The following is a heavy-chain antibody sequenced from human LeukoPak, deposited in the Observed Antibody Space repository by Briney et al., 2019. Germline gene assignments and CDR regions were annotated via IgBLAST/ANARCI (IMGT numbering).Heavy chain of an antibody. V-gene: IGHV3-21*01. Sequence: GGSLRLSCAASGFTSSSYSMNWVRQAPGKGLEWVSSISSSSSYIYYADSVKGRFTISRDNAKNSLYLQMNSLRAEDTAVYYCARDPYCSSTSCLMPNYYYYMDVWGKGTTVTVSS. J-gene: IGHJ6*03. D-gene: IGHD2-2*01. CDR3: ARDPYCSSTSCLMPNYYYYMDV. CDR1: GFTSSSYS. CDR2: ISSSSSYI.